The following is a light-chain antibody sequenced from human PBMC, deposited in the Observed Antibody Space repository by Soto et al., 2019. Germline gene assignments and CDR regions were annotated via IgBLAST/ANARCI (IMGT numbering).Light chain of an antibody. J-gene: IGKJ4*01. V-gene: IGKV3-15*01. Sequence: EIVMTQSPATLSVSPGERATLSCRASQSVSSNLAWYQQKPGQAPRLLIYGASTRATGIPARFSGSGSGTEFTLTLGSLQSEDFAVYYCQQYNNWPPVTFGGETKVEIK. CDR3: QQYNNWPPVT. CDR2: GAS. CDR1: QSVSSN.